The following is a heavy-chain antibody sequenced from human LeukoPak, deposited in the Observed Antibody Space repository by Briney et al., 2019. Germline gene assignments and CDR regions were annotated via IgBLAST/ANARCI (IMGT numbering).Heavy chain of an antibody. Sequence: SETLSLTCTVSGGSISSYYWSWIRQPPGKGPEWIGYIYYSGSTNYNPSLKSRVTISVDTSKNQFSLKLSSVTAADTAVYYCASGYCSSTSCLDYWGQGTLVTVSS. CDR2: IYYSGST. V-gene: IGHV4-59*01. CDR3: ASGYCSSTSCLDY. CDR1: GGSISSYY. J-gene: IGHJ4*02. D-gene: IGHD2-2*03.